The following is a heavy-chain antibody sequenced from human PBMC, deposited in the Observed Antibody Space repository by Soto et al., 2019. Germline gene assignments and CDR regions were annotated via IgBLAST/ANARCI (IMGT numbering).Heavy chain of an antibody. D-gene: IGHD2-2*01. CDR3: ARVVILVPTASTHYYYHMDV. CDR2: IFPIVGTG. J-gene: IGHJ6*02. Sequence: QVQLVQSGAEVRKPGSSVTVSCTASGGTFSNYAISWVRQAPGHGLEWMGGIFPIVGTGSYAQKFQGRVTITADEPTTTSDMELSILRFEDTAVYYCARVVILVPTASTHYYYHMDVWGPGTTVTVSS. CDR1: GGTFSNYA. V-gene: IGHV1-69*01.